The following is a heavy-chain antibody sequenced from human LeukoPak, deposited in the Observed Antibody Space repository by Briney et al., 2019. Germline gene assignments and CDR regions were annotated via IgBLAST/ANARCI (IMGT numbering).Heavy chain of an antibody. J-gene: IGHJ4*02. Sequence: PGGSLRLSCAASGFTFSNYWMGWVRQAPGKRPEWVAVIQNDASTENFADSVKGRFTISRDNSKNTVFLQMDSLRVEDTAVYYCARELSQIVWGGLDYGGQGTLVSVSS. CDR2: IQNDASTE. V-gene: IGHV3-30*03. D-gene: IGHD2-21*01. CDR1: GFTFSNYW. CDR3: ARELSQIVWGGLDY.